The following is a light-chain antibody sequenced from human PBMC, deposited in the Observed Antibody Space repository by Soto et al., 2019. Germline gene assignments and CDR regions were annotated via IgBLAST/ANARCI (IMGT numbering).Light chain of an antibody. CDR2: EVD. CDR3: SSYTGTTPV. Sequence: QSVLTQPASVSGSPGQSITISCTGTSXGVGGHNYISWYQVHPGEAPTLMIYEVDNRPSGVSNRFSGSKCGNTASLIISGLKAADEADYYCSSYTGTTPVFGTGTKVTVL. CDR1: SXGVGGHNY. J-gene: IGLJ1*01. V-gene: IGLV2-14*01.